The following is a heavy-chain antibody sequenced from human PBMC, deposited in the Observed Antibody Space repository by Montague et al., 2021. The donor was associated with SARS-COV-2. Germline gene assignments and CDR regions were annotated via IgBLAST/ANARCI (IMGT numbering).Heavy chain of an antibody. CDR2: IYDSGGA. V-gene: IGHV4-59*01. Sequence: SETLSLTCTISGGSMRRYYWTWIRQLPGKELEWIGSIYDSGGARYNPSLKSRVSISVDASKNQFSLRVTSVTAADTAVYFCARRGTDNYEILDYWGQGILVTVSS. J-gene: IGHJ4*02. CDR3: ARRGTDNYEILDY. D-gene: IGHD5-24*01. CDR1: GGSMRRYY.